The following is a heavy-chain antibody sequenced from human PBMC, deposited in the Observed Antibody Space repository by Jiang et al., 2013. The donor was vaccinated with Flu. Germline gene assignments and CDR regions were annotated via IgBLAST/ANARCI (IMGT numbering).Heavy chain of an antibody. V-gene: IGHV4-34*13. Sequence: TNHNPSLKSRVTISVDTSKNQFSLKLSSVTAADTAVYYCASSPLTYYYGSGKNYFDYWGQGTLVTVSS. D-gene: IGHD3-10*01. J-gene: IGHJ4*02. CDR2: T. CDR3: ASSPLTYYYGSGKNYFDY.